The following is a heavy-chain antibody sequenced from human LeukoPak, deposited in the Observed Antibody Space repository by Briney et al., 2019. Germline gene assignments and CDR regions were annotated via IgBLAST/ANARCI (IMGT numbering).Heavy chain of an antibody. D-gene: IGHD5-18*01. V-gene: IGHV1-18*04. CDR3: ARDPSVDTAIGFDY. Sequence: ASVKASCKASGYTFTSYGISWVRQAPGQGLEWMGWISAYNGNTNYAQKLQGRVTMTTDTSTSTAYMELRSLRSDDTAVYYCARDPSVDTAIGFDYWGQGTLVTVSS. J-gene: IGHJ4*02. CDR1: GYTFTSYG. CDR2: ISAYNGNT.